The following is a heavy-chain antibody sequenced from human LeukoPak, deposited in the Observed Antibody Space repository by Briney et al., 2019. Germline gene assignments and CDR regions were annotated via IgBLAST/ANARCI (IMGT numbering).Heavy chain of an antibody. CDR3: ARVGGSGWYEWSWNWFDP. CDR1: GGTFSSYA. D-gene: IGHD6-19*01. J-gene: IGHJ5*02. CDR2: IIPIFGTA. V-gene: IGHV1-69*06. Sequence: ASVKVSCKASGGTFSSYAISWVRQAPGQGLEWMGGIIPIFGTANYAQKFQGRVTITADKSTSTAYMELSSLRSEDTAVYYCARVGGSGWYEWSWNWFDPWGQGTLVTVSS.